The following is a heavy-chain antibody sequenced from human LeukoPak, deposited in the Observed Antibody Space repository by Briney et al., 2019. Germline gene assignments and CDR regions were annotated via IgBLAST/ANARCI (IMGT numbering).Heavy chain of an antibody. CDR2: IIPIFGTA. D-gene: IGHD2-15*01. V-gene: IGHV1-69*01. CDR1: GGTFSSYA. Sequence: TVKVSCKASGGTFSSYAISWVRQAPGQGLEWMGGIIPIFGTANYAQKFQGRVTITADESTSTAYMELSSLRSEDTAVYYCARAVVVAATLRGMDVWGKGTTVTVSS. J-gene: IGHJ6*04. CDR3: ARAVVVAATLRGMDV.